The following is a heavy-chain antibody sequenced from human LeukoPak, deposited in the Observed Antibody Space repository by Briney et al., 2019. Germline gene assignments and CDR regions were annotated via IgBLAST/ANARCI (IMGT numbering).Heavy chain of an antibody. D-gene: IGHD3-22*01. CDR1: GGSISSDY. CDR3: ARLSGYSSGHYYSDY. CDR2: IYYRGST. V-gene: IGHV4-59*01. Sequence: SETLSLTCTVSGGSISSDYWSWIRQPPGKGLEWIGYIYYRGSTNYNPSLKSRVTTSVDTSKNQFSLKLSSVTAADTAVYYCARLSGYSSGHYYSDYWGQGTLVTVSS. J-gene: IGHJ4*02.